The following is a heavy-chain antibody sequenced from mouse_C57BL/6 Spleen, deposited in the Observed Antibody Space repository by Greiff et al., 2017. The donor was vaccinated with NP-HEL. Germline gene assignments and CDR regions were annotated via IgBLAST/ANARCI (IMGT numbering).Heavy chain of an antibody. CDR3: ARDYGSFDY. D-gene: IGHD1-1*01. V-gene: IGHV5-6*01. CDR2: ISSGGSYT. J-gene: IGHJ2*01. CDR1: GFTFSSYG. Sequence: EVHLVESGGDLVKPGGSLKLSCAASGFTFSSYGMSWVRQTPDKRLEWVATISSGGSYTYYPDSVKGRFTISRDNAKNTLYLQMSSLKSEDTAMYYCARDYGSFDYWGQGTTLTVSS.